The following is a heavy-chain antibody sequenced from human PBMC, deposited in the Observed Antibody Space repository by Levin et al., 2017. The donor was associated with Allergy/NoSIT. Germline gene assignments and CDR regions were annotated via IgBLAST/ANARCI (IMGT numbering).Heavy chain of an antibody. V-gene: IGHV3-30*02. CDR3: AKAGDYATFDN. CDR2: IWYDGSKK. Sequence: GGSLRLSCAASGFTFSDYVMHWVRQAPGKGLEWVAVIWYDGSKKYYADSVKGRFTISRDNSKNTLSLQMNSLRAEDTALYYCAKAGDYATFDNWGQGTLVTVSS. D-gene: IGHD2-8*01. J-gene: IGHJ4*02. CDR1: GFTFSDYV.